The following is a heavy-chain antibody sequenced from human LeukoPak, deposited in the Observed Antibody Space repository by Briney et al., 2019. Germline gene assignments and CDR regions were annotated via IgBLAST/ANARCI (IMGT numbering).Heavy chain of an antibody. Sequence: ASVKVSCKASGYTFTGYYMHWVRQAPGQGLEWMGWINPNSGGTNYAQKFQGRVTMTRDTSISTACMELSRLRSDDTAVYYCARDNWNYYGAFDIWGQGTMVTVSS. CDR3: ARDNWNYYGAFDI. D-gene: IGHD1-7*01. J-gene: IGHJ3*02. CDR2: INPNSGGT. V-gene: IGHV1-2*02. CDR1: GYTFTGYY.